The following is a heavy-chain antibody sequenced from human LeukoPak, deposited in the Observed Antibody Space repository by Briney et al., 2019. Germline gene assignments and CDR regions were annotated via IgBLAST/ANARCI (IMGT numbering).Heavy chain of an antibody. J-gene: IGHJ4*02. CDR2: INNSGST. CDR1: GGSFSGYY. V-gene: IGHV4-34*01. CDR3: ARGPVVDYFDGSGYYYFDS. Sequence: PSETLSLTCAVFGGSFSGYYWTWIRQPPGKGLEWIGEINNSGSTNCNPSLKSRVTIAVDTSKHQFSLRLNSVTAADMAVYYCARGPVVDYFDGSGYYYFDSWGQGTPVTVSS. D-gene: IGHD3-22*01.